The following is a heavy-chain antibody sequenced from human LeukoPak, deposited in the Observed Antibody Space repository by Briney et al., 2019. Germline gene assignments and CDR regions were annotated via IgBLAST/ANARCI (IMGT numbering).Heavy chain of an antibody. J-gene: IGHJ4*02. Sequence: GGSLRLSCTASGFTFTTYWMSWVRPAPGKGLGGVANIKTDGGEKYYVDSVKRRFTSSRDNAKNSVYLQMNGLRAEDTAVYYCGREDCDATSCYWGIIHWGQGTLVTVSS. CDR3: GREDCDATSCYWGIIH. CDR1: GFTFTTYW. CDR2: IKTDGGEK. V-gene: IGHV3-7*01. D-gene: IGHD2-2*01.